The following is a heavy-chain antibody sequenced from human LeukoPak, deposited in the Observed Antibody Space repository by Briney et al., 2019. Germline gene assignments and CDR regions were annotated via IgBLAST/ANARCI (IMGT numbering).Heavy chain of an antibody. V-gene: IGHV3-7*01. D-gene: IGHD6-19*01. Sequence: GGSLRLSCAAFGFTFSSYWMSWVRQAPGKGLEWVANIKQDGSEKYYVDSVKGRFTISRDNAKNSLYLQMNSLRAEDTAVYYYAREGGSGWYGGNYFDYWGQGTLVTVSS. J-gene: IGHJ4*02. CDR1: GFTFSSYW. CDR2: IKQDGSEK. CDR3: AREGGSGWYGGNYFDY.